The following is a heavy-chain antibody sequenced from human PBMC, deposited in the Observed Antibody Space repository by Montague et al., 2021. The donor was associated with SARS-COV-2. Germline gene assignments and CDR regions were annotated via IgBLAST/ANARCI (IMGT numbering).Heavy chain of an antibody. CDR1: GFIFDDYG. Sequence: SLRLSFSASGFIFDDYGMSWVRQVPGRGLEWVSGISRNGETTGYGDSVKGRVTISRDNAKNSLSLQMNSLRVEDTALYYCTRGFRGGPFDCWGQGTPVTVSP. CDR2: ISRNGETT. J-gene: IGHJ4*02. V-gene: IGHV3-20*03. D-gene: IGHD3-10*01. CDR3: TRGFRGGPFDC.